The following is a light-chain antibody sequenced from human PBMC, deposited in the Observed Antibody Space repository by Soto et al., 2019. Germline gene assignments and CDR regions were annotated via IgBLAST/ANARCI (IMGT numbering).Light chain of an antibody. V-gene: IGKV3-11*01. CDR3: QQRINWLT. CDR1: QNVVTY. Sequence: EIVLTQSPATLSLSPGERATLSCRASQNVVTYLAWYQQKPGQAPRLLIYDASNRATGIPARFSGSGSGTDFTLTISSLEPEDSAVYYCQQRINWLTFGGGTKVELK. CDR2: DAS. J-gene: IGKJ4*01.